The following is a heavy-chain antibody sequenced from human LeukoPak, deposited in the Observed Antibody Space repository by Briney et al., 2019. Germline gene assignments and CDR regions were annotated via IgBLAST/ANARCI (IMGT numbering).Heavy chain of an antibody. V-gene: IGHV3-21*01. J-gene: IGHJ4*02. Sequence: GGSLRLSCAASGFTFSSYGMNRVRQAPGKGLERVLSISSSGTYIYFADSVKGRFTISRDNAKNSLYLQMNSLRAEDTDLYYCAREQSYSEEIVVVNPPFDYWGQGTLVTVSS. CDR1: GFTFSSYG. CDR3: AREQSYSEEIVVVNPPFDY. D-gene: IGHD2-21*01. CDR2: ISSSGTYI.